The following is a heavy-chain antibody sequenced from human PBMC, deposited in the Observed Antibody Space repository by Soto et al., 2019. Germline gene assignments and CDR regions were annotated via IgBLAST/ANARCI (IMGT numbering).Heavy chain of an antibody. D-gene: IGHD4-17*01. CDR1: GFTFSTYW. CDR2: IKQDGIDK. V-gene: IGHV3-7*05. J-gene: IGHJ4*02. CDR3: ARFMSYGGNSRAGHHDY. Sequence: GGSLRLSCAASGFTFSTYWMSWVRQAPGKGLEWVANIKQDGIDKYYVDSVKGRFTISRDNAKNSLYLQMNSLRAEDTAVYYCARFMSYGGNSRAGHHDYWGQGSLVTVSS.